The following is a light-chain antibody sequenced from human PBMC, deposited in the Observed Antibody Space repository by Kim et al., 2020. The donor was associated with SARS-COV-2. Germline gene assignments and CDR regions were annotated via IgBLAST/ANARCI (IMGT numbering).Light chain of an antibody. CDR1: SSNIGNNY. J-gene: IGLJ1*01. CDR2: DNN. CDR3: GTWDSSLSAYV. Sequence: KVPISYSGSSSNIGNNYVTWYQQLPGTAPKLLIYDNNKRPSGIPDRFSGSKSGPSATLGITGLQTGDEADYYCGTWDSSLSAYVFGTGTKVTVL. V-gene: IGLV1-51*01.